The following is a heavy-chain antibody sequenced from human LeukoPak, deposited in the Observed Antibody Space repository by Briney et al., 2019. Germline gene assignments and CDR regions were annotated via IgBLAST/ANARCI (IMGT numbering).Heavy chain of an antibody. CDR3: ARDLGITGTYDNHCFDY. Sequence: ASVKVSCKASGGTFNTYAISWVRQAPGQGLEWMGRFIPIFGTANYAQKFQGRVSITTDESTSTAYMQLSSLRSEDTAMYYCARDLGITGTYDNHCFDYWGQGTLVTVSS. V-gene: IGHV1-69*05. CDR1: GGTFNTYA. D-gene: IGHD1-7*01. J-gene: IGHJ4*02. CDR2: FIPIFGTA.